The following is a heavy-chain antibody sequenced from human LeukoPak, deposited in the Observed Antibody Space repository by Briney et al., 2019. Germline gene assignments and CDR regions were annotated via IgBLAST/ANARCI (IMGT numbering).Heavy chain of an antibody. CDR1: GFTFSSYS. J-gene: IGHJ6*02. CDR3: ARPTIFGVVVGMDV. V-gene: IGHV3-21*01. D-gene: IGHD3-3*01. Sequence: GGSLRLSCAASGFTFSSYSMNWVRQAPGKGLEWVSSISSSSSYIYYADSVKGRFTISRDNAKNSLYLQMNSLRAEDTAVYYCARPTIFGVVVGMDVWGQGTTVIVSS. CDR2: ISSSSSYI.